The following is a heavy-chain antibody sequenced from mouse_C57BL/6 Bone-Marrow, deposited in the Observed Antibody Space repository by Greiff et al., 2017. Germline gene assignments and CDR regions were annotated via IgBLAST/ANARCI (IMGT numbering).Heavy chain of an antibody. Sequence: VQLKESGPGLAKPSQTLSLTCSVTGYSITSDYWNWIRKFPGNNLEYIGYISYSGSTSYNPSLNSRISITRDTSNTQYYLQLNSVTTEDTATDYCARSYYGSISYFDYWGQGTTLTVSS. D-gene: IGHD1-1*01. CDR2: ISYSGST. CDR3: ARSYYGSISYFDY. J-gene: IGHJ2*01. V-gene: IGHV3-8*01. CDR1: GYSITSDY.